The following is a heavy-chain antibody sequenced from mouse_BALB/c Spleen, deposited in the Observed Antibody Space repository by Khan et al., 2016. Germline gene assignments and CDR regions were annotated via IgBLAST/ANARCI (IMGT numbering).Heavy chain of an antibody. D-gene: IGHD2-4*01. CDR3: SRSRYDYDVGFAY. CDR2: IDPANGNT. Sequence: GQRKQSGAELVKPGASVKLSCTASGFNIKDTYMHWVKQRPEQGLEWIGRIDPANGNTKYDPKFQGKATITADTSSNTAYLQLSSLTSEDTAVYYCSRSRYDYDVGFAYWGQGTLVTVSA. J-gene: IGHJ3*01. V-gene: IGHV14-3*02. CDR1: GFNIKDTY.